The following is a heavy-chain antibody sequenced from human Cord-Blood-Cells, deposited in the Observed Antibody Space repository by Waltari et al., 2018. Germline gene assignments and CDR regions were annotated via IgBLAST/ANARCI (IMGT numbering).Heavy chain of an antibody. CDR2: IYYSGST. CDR3: ARGNVLRFLEWLLPLDY. Sequence: QLQLQESGPGLVKPSETLYLTCTVLGGSISSSSYYWGWLRHPPGKGLEWIGCIYYSGSTYYNPSLKSRVTISVDTSKNQFSLKLSSVTAADTAVYYCARGNVLRFLEWLLPLDYWGQGTLVTVSS. V-gene: IGHV4-39*01. CDR1: GGSISSSSYY. D-gene: IGHD3-3*01. J-gene: IGHJ4*02.